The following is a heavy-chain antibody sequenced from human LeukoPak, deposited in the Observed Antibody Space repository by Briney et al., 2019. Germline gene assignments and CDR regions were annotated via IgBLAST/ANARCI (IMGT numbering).Heavy chain of an antibody. V-gene: IGHV4-39*06. CDR2: IYYSGAT. CDR1: GGSIRTSSYY. J-gene: IGHJ5*02. CDR3: ARVVWMDVVNTKGGWFDP. Sequence: SETLSLTCTVSGGSIRTSSYYWGWIRQPPGKGLEWIGDIYYSGATYYNPSLKSRVTISDDTSKNQFPLRLNSVTAAGTAVYYCARVVWMDVVNTKGGWFDPWGQGTLVTVSS. D-gene: IGHD5-12*01.